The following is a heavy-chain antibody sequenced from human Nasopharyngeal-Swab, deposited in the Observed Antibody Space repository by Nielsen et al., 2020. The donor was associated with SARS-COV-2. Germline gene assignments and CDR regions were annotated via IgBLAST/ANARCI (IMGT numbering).Heavy chain of an antibody. V-gene: IGHV3-72*01. CDR2: SRKKANSYTT. D-gene: IGHD6-19*01. CDR1: GFTFSAHY. Sequence: GESLKISCAASGFTFSAHYMDWVRQAPGKGLEWVGRSRKKANSYTTEYAASVKGRFTISRDDSKNSLYLQMSSLRTEDTALYYCARDLSSICTSGLGVWGQGTTVIVSS. CDR3: ARDLSSICTSGLGV. J-gene: IGHJ6*02.